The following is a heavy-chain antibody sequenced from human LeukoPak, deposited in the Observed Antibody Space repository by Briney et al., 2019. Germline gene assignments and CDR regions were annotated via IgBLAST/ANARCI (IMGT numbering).Heavy chain of an antibody. J-gene: IGHJ4*02. CDR3: TRDRAHGTQDY. CDR2: IYYSGRT. CDR1: GGSFTDYF. D-gene: IGHD1-26*01. Sequence: PSETPSLTCTVSGGSFTDYFWGWIRQPPGKGLEWIGSIYYSGRTFYNPSLKNRVSISLDTSKGQFSLNLDSVTAADTAVYFCTRDRAHGTQDYWGQGTLVTVSS. V-gene: IGHV4-39*07.